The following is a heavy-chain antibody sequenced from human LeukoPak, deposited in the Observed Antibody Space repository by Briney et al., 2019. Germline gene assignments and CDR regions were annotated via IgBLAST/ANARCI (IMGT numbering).Heavy chain of an antibody. CDR1: GFTFTSYS. Sequence: GGSLRLSCAASGFTFTSYSMNWVRQAPGKGLEWVSSISRSSRYIYYADSVKGRFTICRDNAKTSLYLQMNSLRAEDTAVYYCARDYYGDYYFDSWGQGTLVTVS. CDR3: ARDYYGDYYFDS. D-gene: IGHD4-17*01. J-gene: IGHJ4*02. V-gene: IGHV3-21*01. CDR2: ISRSSRYI.